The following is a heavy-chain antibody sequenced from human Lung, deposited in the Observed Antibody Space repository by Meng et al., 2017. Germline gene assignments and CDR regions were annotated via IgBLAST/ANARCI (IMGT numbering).Heavy chain of an antibody. CDR1: GGSITSSTW. D-gene: IGHD1-26*01. Sequence: QVQLPGAGPGLVKPSGTLSLTCAVSGGSITSSTWWSWVRKTPGKGLEWFVEIFHSGSTNYNPPLGSRVTISVDKSKNQFSLKVYSVTAADTATYYCARFNISSSGRGDYWGQGILVTVSS. CDR2: IFHSGST. V-gene: IGHV4-4*02. J-gene: IGHJ4*02. CDR3: ARFNISSSGRGDY.